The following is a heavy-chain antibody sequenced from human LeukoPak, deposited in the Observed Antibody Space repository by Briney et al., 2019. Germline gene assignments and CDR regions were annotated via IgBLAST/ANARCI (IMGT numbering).Heavy chain of an antibody. Sequence: GGSLRLSCAASGFTFSSSGMHWVRQAPGKGLEWVAFIRYDGSNKYYADSVKGRFTISRDNSKNTLYLQMNSLRAEDTAVYYCAKEIYCTNGVCLSDYWGQGTLVTVSS. V-gene: IGHV3-30*02. CDR2: IRYDGSNK. J-gene: IGHJ4*02. D-gene: IGHD2-8*01. CDR1: GFTFSSSG. CDR3: AKEIYCTNGVCLSDY.